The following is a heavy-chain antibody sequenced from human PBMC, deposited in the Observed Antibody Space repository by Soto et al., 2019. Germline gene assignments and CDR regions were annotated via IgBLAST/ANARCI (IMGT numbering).Heavy chain of an antibody. CDR1: GFIFDDFA. J-gene: IGHJ4*02. Sequence: EAQPVESGGGFVQPGRSLRLSCAGSGFIFDDFAIHWVRQAPGKGLEWVSGISWNSDSIGYADSVKGRFTISRDNAKNALYLQMNSLRVEDTALYYCTKVGGLYDFWSGPLHFDLWGQGTLVTVSS. CDR3: TKVGGLYDFWSGPLHFDL. D-gene: IGHD3-3*01. CDR2: ISWNSDSI. V-gene: IGHV3-9*01.